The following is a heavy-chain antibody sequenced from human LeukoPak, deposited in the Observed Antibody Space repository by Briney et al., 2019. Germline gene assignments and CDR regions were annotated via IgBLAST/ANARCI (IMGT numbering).Heavy chain of an antibody. CDR3: ARDGTRGYYVYEN. D-gene: IGHD3-10*02. J-gene: IGHJ4*02. CDR1: GFTFTNYW. CDR2: IKQDGSEE. Sequence: PGGSLKLSCAASGFTFTNYWMSWVRQAPGKGLEWVANIKQDGSEEYYVGSVKGRFTISRDNAKDSLYLQMKSLRADDTAVYYCARDGTRGYYVYENWGLGTLVTVSS. V-gene: IGHV3-7*04.